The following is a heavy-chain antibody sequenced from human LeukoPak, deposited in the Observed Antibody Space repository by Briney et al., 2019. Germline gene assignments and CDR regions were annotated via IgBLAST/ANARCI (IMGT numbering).Heavy chain of an antibody. CDR1: GFTFSSYS. D-gene: IGHD6-19*01. CDR2: ISSSSSTI. V-gene: IGHV3-48*01. J-gene: IGHJ4*02. Sequence: GGSLRLSCAASGFTFSSYSMNWVRQAPGKGLEWVSYISSSSSTIYYADSVKGRFTISRDNSKNTLYLQMNSLRAEDTAVYYCAKDRGIAVAGSFDYWGQGTLVTVSS. CDR3: AKDRGIAVAGSFDY.